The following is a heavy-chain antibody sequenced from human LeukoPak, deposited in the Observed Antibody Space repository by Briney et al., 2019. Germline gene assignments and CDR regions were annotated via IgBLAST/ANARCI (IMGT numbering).Heavy chain of an antibody. Sequence: GGSLRLSCAASGFTFSSYAMHWVRQAPGKGLEWVAVISYDGSNKYYADSVKGRFTISRGNSKNTLYLQINSLRAEDTAVYFCAKTESSSWYFDYWGQGTLVTVSS. CDR1: GFTFSSYA. J-gene: IGHJ4*02. V-gene: IGHV3-30*18. CDR2: ISYDGSNK. CDR3: AKTESSSWYFDY. D-gene: IGHD6-13*01.